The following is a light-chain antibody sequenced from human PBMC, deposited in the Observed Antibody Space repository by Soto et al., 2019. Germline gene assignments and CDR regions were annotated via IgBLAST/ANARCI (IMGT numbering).Light chain of an antibody. V-gene: IGKV4-1*01. CDR3: QQYFSTVLT. J-gene: IGKJ4*01. CDR2: WAS. Sequence: DIVMTQSPDSLAVSLGERATINCKSSQSLLFDSNNKNHLAWYQHKPGHPPKLLIYWASTRESGVPDRFSGSGSGTDFTLPISSLQAADVAIYYCQQYFSTVLTFGGGTKVEI. CDR1: QSLLFDSNNKNH.